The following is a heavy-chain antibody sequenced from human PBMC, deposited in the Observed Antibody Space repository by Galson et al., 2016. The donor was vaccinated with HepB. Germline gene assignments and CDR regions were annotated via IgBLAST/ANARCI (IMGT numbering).Heavy chain of an antibody. J-gene: IGHJ6*02. CDR2: ISGDGGTT. V-gene: IGHV3-23*01. Sequence: SLRLSCAASGFTFSSYAMSWVRQAPGKGLEWVSSISGDGGTTYYSDSVKGRFTISRDNSKNTVYLQMNSLRADDTAVYYCARDRKGYDVWSGYGDYYYSGMDVWGQGTTVTVSS. D-gene: IGHD3-3*01. CDR1: GFTFSSYA. CDR3: ARDRKGYDVWSGYGDYYYSGMDV.